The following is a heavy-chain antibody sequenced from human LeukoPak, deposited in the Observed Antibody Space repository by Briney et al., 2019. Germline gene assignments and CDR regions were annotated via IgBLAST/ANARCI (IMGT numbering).Heavy chain of an antibody. CDR2: ISAYNGNT. Sequence: ASVKVSCKASGYTFTSYGISWVRQAPGQGLEWMGWISAYNGNTNYAQKLQGRVTMTTDTSTSTAYMELRSLRSDDTAVYYCARDGDYDILTGRASNYYMDVWGKGTTVSVSS. J-gene: IGHJ6*03. D-gene: IGHD3-9*01. CDR3: ARDGDYDILTGRASNYYMDV. V-gene: IGHV1-18*01. CDR1: GYTFTSYG.